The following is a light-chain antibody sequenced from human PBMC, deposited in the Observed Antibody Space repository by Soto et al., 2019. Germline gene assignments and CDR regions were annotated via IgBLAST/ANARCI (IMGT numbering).Light chain of an antibody. CDR2: KVS. J-gene: IGKJ1*01. CDR3: MQGTHWPWK. CDR1: QGLVYSYVNTF. V-gene: IGKV2-30*01. Sequence: DVMMTQSPLSLPVILGQPASISCRSSQGLVYSYVNTFLNWFHQWPGQSPRRLIYKVSNRDSGVPDRFSGSGSGTDSTLKISRVEAEDVGVSYCMQGTHWPWKFGQGTKVEIQ.